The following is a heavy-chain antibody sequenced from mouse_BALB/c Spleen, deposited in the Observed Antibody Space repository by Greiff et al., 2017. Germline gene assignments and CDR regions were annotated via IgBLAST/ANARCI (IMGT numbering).Heavy chain of an antibody. J-gene: IGHJ4*01. Sequence: EVMLVESGGGLVQPGGSMKLSCVASGFTFSNYWMNWVRQSPEKGLEWVAEIRLKSNNYATHYAESVKGRFTISRDDSKGSVYLQMNNLRAEDTGIYYCRGYDGDVYYAMDYWGQGTSVTVSS. D-gene: IGHD2-12*01. CDR2: IRLKSNNYAT. V-gene: IGHV6-6*02. CDR3: RGYDGDVYYAMDY. CDR1: GFTFSNYW.